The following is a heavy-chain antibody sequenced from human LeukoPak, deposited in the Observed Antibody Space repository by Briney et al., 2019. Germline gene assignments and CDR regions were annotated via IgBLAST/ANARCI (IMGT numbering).Heavy chain of an antibody. CDR3: ATRRADSSGFDH. D-gene: IGHD3-22*01. CDR2: ISGSGGNT. CDR1: GFTFSSYA. Sequence: GGSLRLSCAASGFTFSSYAMRWVRQAPGKGLEWVSAISGSGGNTYYADSVNGRFTISRDNSKNTLYLQMNSQRAEDTAVYYCATRRADSSGFDHWGQGTLVTVSS. J-gene: IGHJ4*02. V-gene: IGHV3-23*01.